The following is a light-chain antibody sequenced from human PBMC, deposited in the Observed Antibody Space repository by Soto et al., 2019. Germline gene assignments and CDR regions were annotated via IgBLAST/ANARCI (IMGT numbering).Light chain of an antibody. CDR3: RSFAGGRTPVL. CDR1: SSDVGGYNY. Sequence: QSALTQPPSASGSLGQSVTISCTGTSSDVGGYNYVSWHQQHPGKAPKVMIYEVTKRPPGVPDRFSGSKSGNTASLTVSGLQADDEADYYCRSFAGGRTPVLLGGGTKLTVL. J-gene: IGLJ2*01. CDR2: EVT. V-gene: IGLV2-8*01.